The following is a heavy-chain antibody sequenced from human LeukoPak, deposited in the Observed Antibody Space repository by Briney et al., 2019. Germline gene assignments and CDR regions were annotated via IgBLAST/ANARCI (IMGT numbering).Heavy chain of an antibody. D-gene: IGHD2-21*02. J-gene: IGHJ4*02. CDR2: ISGSDDST. V-gene: IGHV3-23*01. CDR3: VREDTPATANY. CDR1: GFTFSSYA. Sequence: GESLRISCAASGFTFSSYAMSWVRQAPGKGLEWVSAISGSDDSTYYGDSVTGRFTISRDNSKDTLFLQMHSLRPGDTAVYYCVREDTPATANYWGQGTLVTISS.